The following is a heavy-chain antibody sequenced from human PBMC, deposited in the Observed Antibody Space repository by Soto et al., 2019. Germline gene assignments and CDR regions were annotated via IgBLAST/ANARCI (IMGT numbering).Heavy chain of an antibody. CDR2: ISISSSTR. D-gene: IGHD3-10*01. V-gene: IGHV3-48*02. CDR3: ARGGGFFDY. CDR1: GFTFSSYV. J-gene: IGHJ4*02. Sequence: EVQLVESGGGLVQPGGSLRLSCAASGFTFSSYVINWVRQAPGKGLEWVSYISISSSTRYYADSVRGRFTISRDNAKNSLYLQMNSLRDADTAVYYCARGGGFFDYWGQGTLVTVSS.